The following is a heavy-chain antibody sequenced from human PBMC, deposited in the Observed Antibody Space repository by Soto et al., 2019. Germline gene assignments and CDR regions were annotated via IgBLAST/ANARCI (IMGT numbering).Heavy chain of an antibody. CDR2: IFYAGTT. CDR1: GGSIIGFY. J-gene: IGHJ5*02. D-gene: IGHD2-8*01. Sequence: PSETLSLTCTVSGGSIIGFYWSWMRQPPGKGLEWIGYIFYAGTTLYNPSLKSRVTILVDTSKTQFSLKLSSVTAAETAVYYWARIKMEYRFDPWGQGTLVTVSS. V-gene: IGHV4-59*01. CDR3: ARIKMEYRFDP.